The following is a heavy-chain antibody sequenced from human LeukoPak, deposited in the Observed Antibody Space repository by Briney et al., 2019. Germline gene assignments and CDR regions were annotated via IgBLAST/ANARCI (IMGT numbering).Heavy chain of an antibody. V-gene: IGHV1-69*13. CDR1: GGTFSSYA. CDR2: IIPIFGTA. J-gene: IGHJ4*02. Sequence: SVKVSCKASGGTFSSYAISWVRQAPGQGLEWMGGIIPIFGTANYAQKFQGRVTITADESTSTAYKELSSLRSEDTAVYYCARAGGSGYYYFDYWGQGTLVTVSS. CDR3: ARAGGSGYYYFDY. D-gene: IGHD3-22*01.